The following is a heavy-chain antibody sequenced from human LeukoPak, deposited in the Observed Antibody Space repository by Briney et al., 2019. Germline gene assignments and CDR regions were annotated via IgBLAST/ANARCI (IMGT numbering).Heavy chain of an antibody. CDR1: GDSISSYY. V-gene: IGHV4-59*01. CDR2: IYHSGST. J-gene: IGHJ4*02. D-gene: IGHD6-13*01. CDR3: ATGYSSTWYYFDY. Sequence: PSETLSLTCTVSGDSISSYYWCWIRQPPGKGLEWIGYIYHSGSTNYNPSLKSRVTISADTSKDQFSLKLASVTAADTAVYYCATGYSSTWYYFDYWGQGTLVIVSS.